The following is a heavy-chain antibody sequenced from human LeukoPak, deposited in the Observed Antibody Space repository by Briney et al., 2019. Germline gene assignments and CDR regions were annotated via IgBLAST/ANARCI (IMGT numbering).Heavy chain of an antibody. D-gene: IGHD3-10*01. CDR3: ARAYYYGSGSYPKPFDY. CDR2: IYYSGCT. CDR1: GGSISSSSYY. J-gene: IGHJ4*02. Sequence: PSETLSLTCTVSGGSISSSSYYWGWIRQPPGKGLEWIGSIYYSGCTYYNPSLKSRVTISVDTSKNQFSLKLSSVTAADTAVYYCARAYYYGSGSYPKPFDYWGQGTLVTVSS. V-gene: IGHV4-39*07.